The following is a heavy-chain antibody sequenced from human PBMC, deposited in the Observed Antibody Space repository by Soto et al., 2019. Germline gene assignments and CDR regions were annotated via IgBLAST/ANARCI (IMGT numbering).Heavy chain of an antibody. J-gene: IGHJ5*02. CDR1: GGTFDSYA. CDR2: IIALFGTA. D-gene: IGHD1-26*01. V-gene: IGHV1-69*01. Sequence: QVQLVQSGAEVKKPGSSVKVSCKTSGGTFDSYAISWVRQAPGQGLEWMGGIIALFGTANYAQKFQGRVTITADESTSTAYMELSSLRSEDTAVYYCARMSSGSIRSWFDPWRQGTLVTVSS. CDR3: ARMSSGSIRSWFDP.